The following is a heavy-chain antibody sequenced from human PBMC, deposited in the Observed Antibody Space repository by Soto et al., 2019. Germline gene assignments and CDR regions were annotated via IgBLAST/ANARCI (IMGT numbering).Heavy chain of an antibody. J-gene: IGHJ4*02. CDR1: GFTFDDYA. V-gene: IGHV3-9*01. CDR3: AKDAAYYFDY. D-gene: IGHD6-25*01. Sequence: AGGSLRLSCAASGFTFDDYAMHWVRQAPGKGLEWVSGISWGSGSIDYADSVKGRFTISRDNAKNSLYLQMNSLRAEDTAVYYCAKDAAYYFDYWGQGTLVTVSS. CDR2: ISWGSGSI.